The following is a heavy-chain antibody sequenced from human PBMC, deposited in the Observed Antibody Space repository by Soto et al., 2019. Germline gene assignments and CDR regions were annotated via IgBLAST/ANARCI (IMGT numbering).Heavy chain of an antibody. J-gene: IGHJ6*02. D-gene: IGHD5-18*01. CDR3: AREVGGYSYGRYYYAMDV. V-gene: IGHV3-74*01. CDR1: GFTFSKYW. Sequence: EVQLVESGGGLVQPGGSLRLSCAASGFTFSKYWMHWVRQAPGKGLVWVSRINSDGSSTVYADSVKGRFIISRDNAKNTLYLQMNSLRAEDTAVYYCAREVGGYSYGRYYYAMDVWGQGTTVTVSS. CDR2: INSDGSST.